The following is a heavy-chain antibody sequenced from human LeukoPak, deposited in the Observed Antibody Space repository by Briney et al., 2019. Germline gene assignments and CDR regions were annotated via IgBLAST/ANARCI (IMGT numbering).Heavy chain of an antibody. Sequence: PSETLSLTCTVSLGSISSSSYYWGWIRQPPGKGLEWIGSIYYSGSTYYNPSLKSRVTISVDTSKNQFSLKLSSVTTADTAVYYCARQSSSGSYWGQGTLVTV. CDR1: LGSISSSSYY. CDR3: ARQSSSGSY. V-gene: IGHV4-39*01. D-gene: IGHD1-26*01. CDR2: IYYSGST. J-gene: IGHJ4*02.